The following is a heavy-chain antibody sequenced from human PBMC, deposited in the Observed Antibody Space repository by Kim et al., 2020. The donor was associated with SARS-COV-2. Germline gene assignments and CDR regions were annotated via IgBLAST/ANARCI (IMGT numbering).Heavy chain of an antibody. CDR1: GFTFSSFW. Sequence: GGSLRLSCAASGFTFSSFWMIWVRQAPGTGLEWVANIRQDGTVKYYVDSVKGRFTVSRDNAKNSLYLQMDSLRAEDTAVYYCAGDKSIPSTDAFDIWGQG. J-gene: IGHJ3*02. CDR3: AGDKSIPSTDAFDI. CDR2: IRQDGTVK. V-gene: IGHV3-7*03. D-gene: IGHD2-2*01.